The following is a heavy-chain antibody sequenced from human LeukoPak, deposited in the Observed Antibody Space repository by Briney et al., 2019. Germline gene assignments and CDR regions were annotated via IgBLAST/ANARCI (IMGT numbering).Heavy chain of an antibody. Sequence: SETLSLTCTVSGGSISSGDYFWSWIRQPPGKGLEWIGYIYYSGSTYYNPSLKSRVTISVDTSNNQFSLKLSSVTAADTAVYYCARVPYCSGGSCYYYFDYWGQGTLVTVSS. J-gene: IGHJ4*02. D-gene: IGHD2-15*01. CDR1: GGSISSGDYF. V-gene: IGHV4-30-4*01. CDR3: ARVPYCSGGSCYYYFDY. CDR2: IYYSGST.